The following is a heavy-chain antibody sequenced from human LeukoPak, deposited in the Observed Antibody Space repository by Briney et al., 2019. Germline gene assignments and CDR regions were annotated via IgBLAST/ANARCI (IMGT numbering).Heavy chain of an antibody. CDR1: GFTFSSYE. D-gene: IGHD5-12*01. CDR2: ISSSGSTI. CDR3: ARGGYSGHDKNFDY. J-gene: IGHJ4*02. V-gene: IGHV3-48*03. Sequence: GGSLRLSCAASGFTFSSYEMNWVRQAPGKGLEWVSYISSSGSTIYYADSVKGRFTISRDNAENSLYLQMNSLRAEDTAVYYCARGGYSGHDKNFDYWSQGTLVTVSS.